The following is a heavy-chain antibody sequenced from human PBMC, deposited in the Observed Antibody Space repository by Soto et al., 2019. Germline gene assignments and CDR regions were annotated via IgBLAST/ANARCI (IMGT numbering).Heavy chain of an antibody. CDR3: ARGNYDILTGYSYYFDY. Sequence: GASVKVSCKASGYTFTGYYMHWVRQAPGQGLEWMGWINPNSGGTNYAQKFQGWVTMTRDTSISTAYMELSRLRSDDTAVYYCARGNYDILTGYSYYFDYWGQGTLVTVSS. D-gene: IGHD3-9*01. V-gene: IGHV1-2*04. CDR2: INPNSGGT. J-gene: IGHJ4*02. CDR1: GYTFTGYY.